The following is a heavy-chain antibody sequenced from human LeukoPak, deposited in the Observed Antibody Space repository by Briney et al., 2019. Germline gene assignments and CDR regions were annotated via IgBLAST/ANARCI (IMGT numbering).Heavy chain of an antibody. CDR2: IIPIFGTA. J-gene: IGHJ3*02. V-gene: IGHV1-69*05. Sequence: EASVKVSCKASGGTFSSYAISWVRQAPGQGLEWTGGIIPIFGTANYAQKFQGRVTITTDESTSTAYMELSSLRSEDTAVYYCARWCGDCHLSYAFDIWGQGTMVTVSS. CDR1: GGTFSSYA. CDR3: ARWCGDCHLSYAFDI. D-gene: IGHD2-21*02.